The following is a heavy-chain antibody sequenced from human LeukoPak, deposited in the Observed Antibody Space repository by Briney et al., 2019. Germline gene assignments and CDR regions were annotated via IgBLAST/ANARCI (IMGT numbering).Heavy chain of an antibody. Sequence: SETLSLTCTVSGGSISSGGYYWSWIRQHPGKGLEWIGSIYYSGSTYYNPSLKSRVTISVDTSKNQFSLKLSSVTAADTAVYYCAGYCTNGVCYTDAFDIWGQGTMVTVSS. D-gene: IGHD2-8*01. CDR1: GGSISSGGYY. V-gene: IGHV4-31*03. CDR2: IYYSGST. J-gene: IGHJ3*02. CDR3: AGYCTNGVCYTDAFDI.